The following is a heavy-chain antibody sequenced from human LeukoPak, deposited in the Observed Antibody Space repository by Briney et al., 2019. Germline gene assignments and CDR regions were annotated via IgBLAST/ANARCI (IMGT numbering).Heavy chain of an antibody. J-gene: IGHJ4*02. Sequence: NPSLTLSLTCTVSGGSISSGDYYWSWIRQPPGKGLEWIGYIYYSGSTYYNPSLKSRVTISVDTSKNQFSLKLSSVTAADSAVYYCARDLYDSSGYFDYWGQGTLVTVSS. CDR1: GGSISSGDYY. CDR2: IYYSGST. V-gene: IGHV4-30-4*01. CDR3: ARDLYDSSGYFDY. D-gene: IGHD3-22*01.